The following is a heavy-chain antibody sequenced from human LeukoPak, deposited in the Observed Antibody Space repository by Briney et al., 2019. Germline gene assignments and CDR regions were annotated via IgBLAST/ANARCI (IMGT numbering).Heavy chain of an antibody. CDR3: ARDPATVTPYFDY. CDR1: GFTVSSNY. D-gene: IGHD5-24*01. Sequence: GGSLRPSCAASGFTVSSNYMSWVRQAPGKGLEWVSVIYSGGSTYYADSVKGRFTISRHNSKNTLYLQMNSLRAEDTAVYYCARDPATVTPYFDYWGQGTLVTVSS. J-gene: IGHJ4*02. CDR2: IYSGGST. V-gene: IGHV3-53*04.